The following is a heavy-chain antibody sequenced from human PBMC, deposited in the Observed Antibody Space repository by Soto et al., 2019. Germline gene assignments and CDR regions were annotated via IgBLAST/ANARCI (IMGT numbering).Heavy chain of an antibody. J-gene: IGHJ4*02. Sequence: QVLLVESGGGVVQPGRSLRLSCATPGFTFSTYGFHWVRQAPGKGLEWVAAIWYDGSNEYYADSVKGRFTISRDSSKNTLYLQMNSLRAEDTALYYCARGYYNSGPYDYWGQGTLVTVSS. D-gene: IGHD6-19*01. CDR3: ARGYYNSGPYDY. CDR1: GFTFSTYG. V-gene: IGHV3-33*01. CDR2: IWYDGSNE.